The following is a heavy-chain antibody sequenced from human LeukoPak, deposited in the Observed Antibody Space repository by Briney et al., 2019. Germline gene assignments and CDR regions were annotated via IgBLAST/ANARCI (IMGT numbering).Heavy chain of an antibody. J-gene: IGHJ4*02. CDR3: ARGLLSRDYDSSGFGY. V-gene: IGHV4-59*08. CDR2: IYYTGSI. CDR1: GGSISSYY. Sequence: PSETLSLTCTVSGGSISSYYWSWIRQPPGKGLEWIGYIYYTGSIYYNPSLKSRVIISVDTSKNQFSLNLSSVTAADTAVYYCARGLLSRDYDSSGFGYWGQGTLVTVSS. D-gene: IGHD3-22*01.